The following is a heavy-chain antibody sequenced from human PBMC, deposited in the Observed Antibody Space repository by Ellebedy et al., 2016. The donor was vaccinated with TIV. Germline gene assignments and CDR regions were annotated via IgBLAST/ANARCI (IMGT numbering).Heavy chain of an antibody. CDR3: ARGQGATMIVVVPHLTLDY. CDR2: ISWNSGSI. V-gene: IGHV3-9*01. CDR1: GFTFDDYA. Sequence: GGSLRLXCAASGFTFDDYAMHWVRQAPGKGLEWVSGISWNSGSIGYADSVKGRFTISRDNAKNSLYLQMNSLRAEDTAVYYCARGQGATMIVVVPHLTLDYWGQGTLVTVSS. D-gene: IGHD3-22*01. J-gene: IGHJ4*02.